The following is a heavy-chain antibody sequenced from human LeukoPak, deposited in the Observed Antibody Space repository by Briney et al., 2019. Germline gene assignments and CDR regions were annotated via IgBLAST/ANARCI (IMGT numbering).Heavy chain of an antibody. D-gene: IGHD3-22*01. J-gene: IGHJ4*02. CDR1: GFTFSSYE. Sequence: GGSLRLSCAASGFTFSSYEMNWVRQAPGKGLEWVSYISSSGSTIYYADSVKGRFTISRDNTKNSLYLQMNSLRAEDTAVYYCARPFPHYYDSSGLSYWGQGTLVTVSS. CDR2: ISSSGSTI. V-gene: IGHV3-48*03. CDR3: ARPFPHYYDSSGLSY.